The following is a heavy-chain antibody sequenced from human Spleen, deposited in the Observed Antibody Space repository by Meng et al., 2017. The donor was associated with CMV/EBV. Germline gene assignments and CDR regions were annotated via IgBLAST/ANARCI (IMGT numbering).Heavy chain of an antibody. CDR2: ISWDGYST. CDR3: AKAYNLYYGIDV. D-gene: IGHD1-14*01. CDR1: GFTFDDYA. J-gene: IGHJ6*02. Sequence: GGSLRLSCAASGFTFDDYAMHGVRQAPGKGLEWVSLISWDGYSTHYADSVKGRFTISRDNSENSLYLQMDSLRAEDTALYYCAKAYNLYYGIDVWGQGTTVTVSS. V-gene: IGHV3-43D*03.